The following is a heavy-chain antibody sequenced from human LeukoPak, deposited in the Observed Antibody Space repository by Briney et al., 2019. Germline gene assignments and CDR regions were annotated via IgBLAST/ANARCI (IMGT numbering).Heavy chain of an antibody. J-gene: IGHJ3*02. D-gene: IGHD1-26*01. Sequence: GVSLRLSCKPSGLTFSSNAMRWASPAPGDWLEWVSAISGSGGSTYYADSVKGRFTISRDNSKNTLYLQMNSLRAEDTAVYYCAKTVGAFDIWGQGTMVTVSS. V-gene: IGHV3-23*01. CDR1: GLTFSSNA. CDR3: AKTVGAFDI. CDR2: ISGSGGST.